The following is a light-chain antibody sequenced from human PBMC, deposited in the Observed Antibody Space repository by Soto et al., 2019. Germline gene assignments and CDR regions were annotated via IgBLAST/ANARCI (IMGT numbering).Light chain of an antibody. V-gene: IGLV2-14*01. Sequence: QSVLTQPASVSGSPGQSITISCTGTSSDIGGYDYVSWYQQRPGKAPTLMIYEVRYRPSGVYNRFSGSTSGNTGYLTISGLLAEDEADYYYCSYTRSSNHYFFGSGTKVTVL. J-gene: IGLJ1*01. CDR3: CSYTRSSNHYF. CDR1: SSDIGGYDY. CDR2: EVR.